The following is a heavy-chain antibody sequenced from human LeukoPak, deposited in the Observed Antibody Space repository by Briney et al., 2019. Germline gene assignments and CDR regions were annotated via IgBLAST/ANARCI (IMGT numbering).Heavy chain of an antibody. CDR3: AKDRLGYYYGSGTYGYFDY. Sequence: GGSLRLSCAASGFTFSSYSMNWVRQAPGKGLEWVSYISSSSSTIYYADSVKGRFTISRDNAKNSLYLQMNSLRAEDTAVYYCAKDRLGYYYGSGTYGYFDYWGQGTLVTVSS. CDR1: GFTFSSYS. V-gene: IGHV3-48*01. D-gene: IGHD3-10*01. CDR2: ISSSSSTI. J-gene: IGHJ4*02.